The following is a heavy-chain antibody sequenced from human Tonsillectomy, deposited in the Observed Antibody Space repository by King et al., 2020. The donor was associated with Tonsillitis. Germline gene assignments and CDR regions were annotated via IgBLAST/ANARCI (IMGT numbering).Heavy chain of an antibody. CDR1: GFTFSSYG. V-gene: IGHV3-33*01. J-gene: IGHJ4*02. CDR3: ARDRRFYDSSGPPSC. CDR2: IWYDGSNK. Sequence: VQLVESGGGVVQPGRSLRLSYAASGFTFSSYGMHWVRQAPGKGLEWVAVIWYDGSNKYYADSVKGRFTISRDNSKNTLYLQMNSLRAEDTAVYYCARDRRFYDSSGPPSCWGQGTLVTVSS. D-gene: IGHD3-22*01.